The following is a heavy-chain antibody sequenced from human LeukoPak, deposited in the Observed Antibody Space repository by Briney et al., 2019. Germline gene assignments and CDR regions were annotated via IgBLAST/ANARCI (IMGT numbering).Heavy chain of an antibody. Sequence: SETLSLTCTVSGGSISSGDYYWSWIRQPPGKGLEWIGYIYYSGSTYYNPSLKSRVTISVDTSKNQFSLKLSSVTAADTAVYYCAGVEDGTPWYYYYYMDVWGKGTTVTVSS. CDR2: IYYSGST. CDR3: AGVEDGTPWYYYYYMDV. V-gene: IGHV4-30-4*02. J-gene: IGHJ6*03. CDR1: GGSISSGDYY. D-gene: IGHD2-8*01.